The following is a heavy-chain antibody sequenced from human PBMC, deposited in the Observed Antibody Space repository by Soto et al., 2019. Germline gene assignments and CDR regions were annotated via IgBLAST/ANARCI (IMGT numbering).Heavy chain of an antibody. J-gene: IGHJ5*02. D-gene: IGHD6-13*01. CDR2: INHSGGT. Sequence: SETLSLTCAVYGGSFSGYYWSWIRQPPGKGLEWIGEINHSGGTNYNPSLKSRVTISVDTSKNQFSLKLSSVTAADTAVYYCAREVMDIAAAESARGLDPWGQGTLVTVSS. V-gene: IGHV4-34*01. CDR3: AREVMDIAAAESARGLDP. CDR1: GGSFSGYY.